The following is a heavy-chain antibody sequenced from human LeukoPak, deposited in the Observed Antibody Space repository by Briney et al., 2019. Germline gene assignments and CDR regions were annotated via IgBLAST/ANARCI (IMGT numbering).Heavy chain of an antibody. CDR3: AKDQGWNHFNAFDI. V-gene: IGHV3-21*04. Sequence: GGSLRLSCAASEFTFSTYSMNWVRQAPGKGLEWVSSISSGSTYIYYADSVKGRFTISRDNSKNTLYLQMNSLRAEDTAVYYCAKDQGWNHFNAFDIWGQGTMVTVSS. J-gene: IGHJ3*02. CDR2: ISSGSTYI. CDR1: EFTFSTYS. D-gene: IGHD1-14*01.